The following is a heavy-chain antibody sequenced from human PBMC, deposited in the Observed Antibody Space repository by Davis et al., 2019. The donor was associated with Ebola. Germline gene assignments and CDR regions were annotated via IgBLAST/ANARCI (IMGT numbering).Heavy chain of an antibody. CDR2: ISRDSGSI. CDR1: GFSFDDYA. J-gene: IGHJ6*02. CDR3: ARIPMDYAVLTGYSLHMDV. Sequence: PGGSLRLSCVASGFSFDDYAMHWVRQTPGKGLEWVSGISRDSGSIGYADSVRGRFTIYRDNAKNLLSLQMNSLRAEDTGVYYCARIPMDYAVLTGYSLHMDVWGQGTTVTVSS. V-gene: IGHV3-9*01. D-gene: IGHD3-9*01.